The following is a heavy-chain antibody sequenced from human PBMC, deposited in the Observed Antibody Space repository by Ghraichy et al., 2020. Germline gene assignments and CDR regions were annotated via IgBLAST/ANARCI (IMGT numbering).Heavy chain of an antibody. V-gene: IGHV3-23*01. J-gene: IGHJ3*01. CDR3: AKRDNNDRYTGLDVYDV. CDR1: GFAFSTYA. Sequence: GGSLRLSCAASGFAFSTYAMSWVRQAPGKGPERVSAIDGGGGTTYYADSVKGRFTISRDNSKNTLYLQMDSVRVEDTAMYYCAKRDNNDRYTGLDVYDVWGQGTMVSVSS. CDR2: IDGGGGTT. D-gene: IGHD1-1*01.